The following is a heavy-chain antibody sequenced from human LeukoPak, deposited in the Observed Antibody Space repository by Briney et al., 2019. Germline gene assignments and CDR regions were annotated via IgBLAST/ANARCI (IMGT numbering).Heavy chain of an antibody. CDR2: INPSGGST. V-gene: IGHV1-46*01. D-gene: IGHD2-15*01. CDR1: GYTFTSYY. CDR3: TRDEYCSGGSCYSLDY. J-gene: IGHJ4*02. Sequence: ASVKVSCKASGYTFTSYYMHWVRQAPGQGLEWMGIINPSGGSTSYAQKFQGRVTMTRDMSTSTVYMELSSLRSEDTAVYYCTRDEYCSGGSCYSLDYWGQGTLVTVSS.